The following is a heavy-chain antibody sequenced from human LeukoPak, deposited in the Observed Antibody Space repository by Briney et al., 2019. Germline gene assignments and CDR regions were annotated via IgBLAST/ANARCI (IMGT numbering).Heavy chain of an antibody. CDR2: IGSRSSTI. Sequence: GGSLRLSCAASGFTFSSYDMNWVRQAPGKGLEWVSYIGSRSSTIYYADTVKGRFTISRDNAKNSLYLQMNSLRAEDTAVYYCAREHRDYYGTDVWGQGTTVTVPS. J-gene: IGHJ6*02. CDR1: GFTFSSYD. CDR3: AREHRDYYGTDV. D-gene: IGHD2-21*01. V-gene: IGHV3-48*04.